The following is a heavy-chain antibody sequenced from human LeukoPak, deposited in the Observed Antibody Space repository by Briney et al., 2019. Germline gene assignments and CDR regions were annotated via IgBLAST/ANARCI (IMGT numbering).Heavy chain of an antibody. CDR3: ARGYDILTGYLYYFDY. V-gene: IGHV3-33*01. D-gene: IGHD3-9*01. Sequence: GGSLRLSCAASGFTFSSYGMHWVRQAPGKGLEWVAVIWYDGSNKYYADSVKGRFTISRDNSKNTLYLQMNSLRAEDTAVHYCARGYDILTGYLYYFDYWGQGTLVTASS. J-gene: IGHJ4*02. CDR1: GFTFSSYG. CDR2: IWYDGSNK.